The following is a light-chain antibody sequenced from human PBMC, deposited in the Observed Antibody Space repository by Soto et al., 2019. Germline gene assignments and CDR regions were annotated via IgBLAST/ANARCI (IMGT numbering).Light chain of an antibody. CDR3: QQYGSSPLT. CDR1: QSVSSSY. CDR2: GAS. V-gene: IGKV3-20*01. J-gene: IGKJ4*01. Sequence: EILMTQSPSTLSVSPGERSTLSCRASQSVSSSYLAWYQQKPGQAPRLLIYGASSRATGIPDRFSGSGSGTDLTLTISRLEPEDFAVYYCQQYGSSPLTFGGGTKVDIK.